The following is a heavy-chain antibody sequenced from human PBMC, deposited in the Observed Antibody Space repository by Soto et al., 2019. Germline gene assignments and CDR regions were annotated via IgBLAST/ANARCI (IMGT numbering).Heavy chain of an antibody. CDR1: GFSLTTDRVG. D-gene: IGHD1-26*01. J-gene: IGHJ4*02. Sequence: QITLKESGPTLVKPTQTLTLTCTFSGFSLTTDRVGVGWIRQPPGEALEWLAVIYWDDIKTYRPSLESRLTITKDTSKNQVALTMTNMDSLDTATYYCAHAYGGRSLYWGQGTLVTVSS. V-gene: IGHV2-5*02. CDR2: IYWDDIK. CDR3: AHAYGGRSLY.